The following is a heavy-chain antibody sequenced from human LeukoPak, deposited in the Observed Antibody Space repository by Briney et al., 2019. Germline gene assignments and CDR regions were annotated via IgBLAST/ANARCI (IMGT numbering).Heavy chain of an antibody. V-gene: IGHV3-23*01. Sequence: GGSLRLSCAASGFTFSSYEMNWVRQAPGKGLEWVSTISGSGGSTYYADSVKGRFTISRDNSKNTLYLQMNSLRAEDTAVYYCAKEGLAYCGGDRGLDPWGQGILVTVSS. D-gene: IGHD2-21*02. J-gene: IGHJ5*02. CDR2: ISGSGGST. CDR3: AKEGLAYCGGDRGLDP. CDR1: GFTFSSYE.